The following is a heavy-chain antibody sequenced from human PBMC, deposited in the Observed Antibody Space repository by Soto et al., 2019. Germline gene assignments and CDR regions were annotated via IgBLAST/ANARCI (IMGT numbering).Heavy chain of an antibody. CDR3: AKDLDSGDYDFYYYYMDV. V-gene: IGHV3-30*18. J-gene: IGHJ6*03. CDR1: GFTLSSYG. Sequence: GGSLRLSCAASGFTLSSYGMHWVRQAPGKGLEWVAVISYDGSNKYYADSVKGRFTISRDNSKNTLYLQMNSLRAEDTAVFYCAKDLDSGDYDFYYYYMDVWGKGTTVTVSS. CDR2: ISYDGSNK. D-gene: IGHD4-17*01.